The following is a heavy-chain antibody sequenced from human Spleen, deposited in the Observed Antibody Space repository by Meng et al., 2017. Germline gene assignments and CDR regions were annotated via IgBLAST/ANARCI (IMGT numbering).Heavy chain of an antibody. CDR3: VRDEDISAAGYLFGDY. CDR2: ISAYNGNT. D-gene: IGHD6-13*01. V-gene: IGHV1-18*01. CDR1: GYTFTSYG. Sequence: ASVKVSCKASGYTFTSYGITWVRQAPGQGLEWMGWISAYNGNTNYAQKLQGRVTMTTDTSTSTAYMELRSLRSDDTAVYYCVRDEDISAAGYLFGDYWGQGTLVTVSS. J-gene: IGHJ4*02.